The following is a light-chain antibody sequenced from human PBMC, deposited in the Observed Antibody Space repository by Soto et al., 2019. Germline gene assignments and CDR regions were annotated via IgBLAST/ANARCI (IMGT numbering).Light chain of an antibody. CDR1: TSDVGGYNY. CDR2: DVS. CDR3: CSYAGSYTDV. J-gene: IGLJ1*01. V-gene: IGLV2-11*01. Sequence: QSALTPPRSVSGSPGQSGTISCTGTTSDVGGYNYVSWYQQHPGKAPKLMLYDVSRRPSGVPDRFSGSKSGNTASLTISGLQAEDEADYFCCSYAGSYTDVFGAGTKVTVL.